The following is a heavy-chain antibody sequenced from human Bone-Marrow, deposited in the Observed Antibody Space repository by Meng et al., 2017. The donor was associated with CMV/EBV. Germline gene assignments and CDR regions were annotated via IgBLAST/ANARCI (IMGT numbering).Heavy chain of an antibody. CDR3: ARTGGPRDDYYYYGMDV. J-gene: IGHJ6*02. CDR1: GYTFTGYY. D-gene: IGHD1-14*01. CDR2: INPNSGGT. V-gene: IGHV1-2*02. Sequence: ASVKVSCKASGYTFTGYYMHWVRQAPGQGLEWMGWINPNSGGTNYAQKFQGRVTMTRDTSISTAYMELSRLRSDDTAVYYCARTGGPRDDYYYYGMDVWGQGTTVTVSS.